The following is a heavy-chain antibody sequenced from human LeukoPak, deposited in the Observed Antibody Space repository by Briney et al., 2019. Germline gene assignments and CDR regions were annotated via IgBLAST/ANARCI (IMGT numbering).Heavy chain of an antibody. V-gene: IGHV3-74*03. CDR2: IHPDGSIT. Sequence: GGSLRLSCVGSRFTISKYWMHWVRQAPGTGLVWVSRIHPDGSITTYADSVKGRFTISRDNAKNSLYLQMNSLRADDTAVYYCVKDSPPRYSGSPPAYWGQGTLVTVSS. D-gene: IGHD1-26*01. J-gene: IGHJ4*02. CDR1: RFTISKYW. CDR3: VKDSPPRYSGSPPAY.